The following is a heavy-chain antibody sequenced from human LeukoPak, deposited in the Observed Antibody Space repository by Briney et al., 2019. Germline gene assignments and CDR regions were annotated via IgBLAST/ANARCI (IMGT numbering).Heavy chain of an antibody. CDR2: MYSSGST. D-gene: IGHD3-22*01. V-gene: IGHV4-4*07. CDR1: VGSISGYY. J-gene: IGHJ5*02. Sequence: PSETLSLTCTVSVGSISGYYWAWVRQPAGRGLEWIGRMYSSGSTNYNPSLNSRVIMSIATSNNQFSLKMSSVTAADTAVYYCAGEGQDHYDSSGHRNWFDPWGQGTLVTVSS. CDR3: AGEGQDHYDSSGHRNWFDP.